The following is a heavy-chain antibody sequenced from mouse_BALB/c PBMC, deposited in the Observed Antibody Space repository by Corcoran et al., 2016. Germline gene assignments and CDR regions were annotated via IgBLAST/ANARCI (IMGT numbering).Heavy chain of an antibody. CDR2: INPYNDGT. CDR3: ARLYPGIALDY. J-gene: IGHJ4*01. Sequence: EVQLQQSGPDLVKPGASVKMSCKASGYTFTNYVMHWVKQKPGQGLEWIGYINPYNDGTKYNEKFKGKATLTSDKSSSTAYMELSSLTSEDSAVYYCARLYPGIALDYWGQGTSVTVSS. V-gene: IGHV1S136*01. CDR1: GYTFTNYV.